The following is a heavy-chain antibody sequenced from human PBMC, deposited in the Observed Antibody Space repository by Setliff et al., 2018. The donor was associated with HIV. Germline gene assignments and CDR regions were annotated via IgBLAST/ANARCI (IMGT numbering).Heavy chain of an antibody. CDR3: ARGLSIFGVATPGFYSFMDV. CDR2: SYYSGST. CDR1: GVSSSSHY. J-gene: IGHJ6*03. V-gene: IGHV4-59*11. Sequence: PSETLSLTCTVSGVSSSSHYWSWIRQPPGKGLEWIGYSYYSGSTNYNPSLKSRVTISVDTSKNQFSLKLSSVTAADTAVYYCARGLSIFGVATPGFYSFMDVWGKGTTVTVSS. D-gene: IGHD3-3*01.